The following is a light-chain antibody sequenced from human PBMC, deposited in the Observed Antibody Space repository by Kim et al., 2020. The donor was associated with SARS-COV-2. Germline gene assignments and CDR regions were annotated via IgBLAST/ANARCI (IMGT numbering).Light chain of an antibody. Sequence: EIVLTQSPGTLSLSPGETATLSCRASQTIRRGNLTWYFQKPGQAPRLLIYGAFSRATGIPDRFSGSGSGTDFTLTISRLEPEDFAVYYCQQYDSSPQTFGQGTKVDIK. J-gene: IGKJ1*01. CDR1: QTIRRGN. CDR2: GAF. CDR3: QQYDSSPQT. V-gene: IGKV3-20*01.